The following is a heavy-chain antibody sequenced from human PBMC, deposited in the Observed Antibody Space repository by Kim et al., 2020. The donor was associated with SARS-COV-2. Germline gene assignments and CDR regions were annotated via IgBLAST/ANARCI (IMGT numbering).Heavy chain of an antibody. CDR3: ARHGGYDWLGDYYFDY. Sequence: SETLSLTCTVSGGSISSSSYYWGWIRQPPGKGLEWIGSIYYSGSTYYNPSLKSRVTISVDTSKNQFSLKLSSVTAADTAVYYCARHGGYDWLGDYYFDYWGQGTLVTVSS. D-gene: IGHD5-12*01. J-gene: IGHJ4*02. V-gene: IGHV4-39*01. CDR1: GGSISSSSYY. CDR2: IYYSGST.